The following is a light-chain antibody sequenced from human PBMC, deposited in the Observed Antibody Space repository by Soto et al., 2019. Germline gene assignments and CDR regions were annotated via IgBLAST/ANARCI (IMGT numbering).Light chain of an antibody. Sequence: QSALTQPASVSGSPGQSITISCTGTSSDVGGYSYVSWYQQHPGKTPKLMIYEVSNRPSGVSHRFSGFKSGNTAYLTISGLQAEDEADYFRSSFSAIPREVFGGGTKLTVL. CDR1: SSDVGGYSY. J-gene: IGLJ2*01. CDR2: EVS. V-gene: IGLV2-14*01. CDR3: SSFSAIPREV.